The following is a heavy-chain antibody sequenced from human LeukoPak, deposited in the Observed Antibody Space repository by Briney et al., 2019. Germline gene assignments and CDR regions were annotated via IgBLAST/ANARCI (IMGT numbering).Heavy chain of an antibody. CDR2: ISGSGGST. CDR3: AKDSSGCYDY. Sequence: GGSLRLSCAASGFTFSSYAMSWVRQAPGKGLERVSAISGSGGSTYYADSVKGRFIISRDNSKNTLYLQMNSLRAEDTAVYYCAKDSSGCYDYWGQGTLVTVSS. D-gene: IGHD6-19*01. CDR1: GFTFSSYA. J-gene: IGHJ4*02. V-gene: IGHV3-23*01.